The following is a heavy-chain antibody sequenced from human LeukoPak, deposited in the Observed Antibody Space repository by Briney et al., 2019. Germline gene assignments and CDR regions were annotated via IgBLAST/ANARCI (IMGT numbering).Heavy chain of an antibody. J-gene: IGHJ5*02. V-gene: IGHV4-59*01. Sequence: SETLSLTCTVSGGSISTYYWSWIRQPPGKGLEWIGYIYYTGSTSYNPSLKSRVTMSLDASKNQSSLELNSVTPADTAVYYCARGGNYWPQWWFDPWGRGTLVSVSS. D-gene: IGHD1-26*01. CDR1: GGSISTYY. CDR2: IYYTGST. CDR3: ARGGNYWPQWWFDP.